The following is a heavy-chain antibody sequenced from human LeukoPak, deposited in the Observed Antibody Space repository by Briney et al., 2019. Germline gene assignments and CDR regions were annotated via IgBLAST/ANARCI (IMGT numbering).Heavy chain of an antibody. Sequence: GGSLRLSCAASGFTFSGSAMHWVRRASGKGLEWVGRIRSKANSYATAYAASVKGRFTISRDDSKNTAYLQMNSLKTEDTAVYYCTSSERGYSGYDDYWGQGTLVTVSS. CDR2: IRSKANSYAT. D-gene: IGHD5-12*01. CDR1: GFTFSGSA. V-gene: IGHV3-73*01. J-gene: IGHJ4*02. CDR3: TSSERGYSGYDDY.